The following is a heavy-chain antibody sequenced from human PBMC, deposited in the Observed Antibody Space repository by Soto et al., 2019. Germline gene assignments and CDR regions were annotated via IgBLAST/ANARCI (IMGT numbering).Heavy chain of an antibody. CDR3: WLYCTNGVVCRVGMDV. J-gene: IGHJ6*02. CDR1: GFTFSSYS. CDR2: ISSSSSYI. V-gene: IGHV3-21*01. Sequence: EVQLVESGGGLVKPGGSLRLSCAASGFTFSSYSMNWVRQAPGKGLEWVSSISSSSSYIYYADSVKGRFTIFRDNAKNSLYLQMNSLRAEDTAVYYCWLYCTNGVVCRVGMDVWGQGTTVTVSS. D-gene: IGHD2-8*01.